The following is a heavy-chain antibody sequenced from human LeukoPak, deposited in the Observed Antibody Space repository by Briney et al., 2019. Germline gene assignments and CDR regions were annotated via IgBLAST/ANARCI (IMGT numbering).Heavy chain of an antibody. CDR2: IWYDGSNK. D-gene: IGHD2-2*01. CDR1: GFTFSSYG. CDR3: ARDKYPGKSDWFDP. J-gene: IGHJ5*02. V-gene: IGHV3-33*01. Sequence: PGGSLRLSCAASGFTFSSYGMHWVRQAPGKGLEWVAVIWYDGSNKYYADSVKGRFTISRDNSKNTLYLQMNSLRAEDTAVYYCARDKYPGKSDWFDPWGQGTLVTVSS.